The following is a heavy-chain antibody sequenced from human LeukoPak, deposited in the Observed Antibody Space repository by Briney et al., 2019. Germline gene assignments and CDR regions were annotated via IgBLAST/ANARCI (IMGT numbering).Heavy chain of an antibody. D-gene: IGHD2-21*01. CDR2: IFSSGST. CDR1: GGSLNSFSHY. CDR3: ARGLAHGGIANWFDP. V-gene: IGHV4-39*06. J-gene: IGHJ5*02. Sequence: SETLSLICSVPGGSLNSFSHYWAWIRRPPGKGLEWIGCIFSSGSTYYNPSLQGRVTFSLDKSNNHFALKLTSLTAADTAVYYCARGLAHGGIANWFDPWGQGTLVTVSS.